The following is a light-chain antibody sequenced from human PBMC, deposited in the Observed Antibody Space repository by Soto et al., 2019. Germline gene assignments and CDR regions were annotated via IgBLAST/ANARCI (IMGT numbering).Light chain of an antibody. CDR3: QQSYSTHV. CDR2: KAS. J-gene: IGKJ3*01. V-gene: IGKV1-5*03. Sequence: DIQMTQSPSTLSASVGDRVTITCRASQSISVWLAWYQQKAGKAPNLLIYKASRLESGVPSRFSGSGSETEFTLTISGLQPGDSATYYCQQSYSTHVFGPGTKVDIK. CDR1: QSISVW.